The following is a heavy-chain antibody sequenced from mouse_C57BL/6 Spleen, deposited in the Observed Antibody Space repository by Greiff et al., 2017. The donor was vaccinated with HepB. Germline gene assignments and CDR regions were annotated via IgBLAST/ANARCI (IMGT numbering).Heavy chain of an antibody. D-gene: IGHD1-1*01. Sequence: VQLQQSGAELVKPGASVKLSCKASGYTFTEYTIHWVKQRSGQGLEWIGWFYPGSGSIKYNEKFKDKATLTADKSSSTVDMELSRLTSEDSAVYFCARHDGLDYYGSPFFDYWGQGTTLTVSS. CDR2: FYPGSGSI. V-gene: IGHV1-62-2*01. J-gene: IGHJ2*01. CDR3: ARHDGLDYYGSPFFDY. CDR1: GYTFTEYT.